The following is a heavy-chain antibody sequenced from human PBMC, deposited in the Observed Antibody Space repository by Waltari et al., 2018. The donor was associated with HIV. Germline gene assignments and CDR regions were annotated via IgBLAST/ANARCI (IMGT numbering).Heavy chain of an antibody. CDR2: IWYDGSNK. J-gene: IGHJ4*02. CDR3: ARGATRITVQMDDY. Sequence: QVQLVESGGGVVQPGRSLRLSCAASGFTFSSYGMHWVRQAPGKGLEWVAVIWYDGSNKYYADSVKGRFTISRDNSKNTLYLQMNSLRAEDTAVYYCARGATRITVQMDDYWGQGTLVTVSS. CDR1: GFTFSSYG. V-gene: IGHV3-33*01. D-gene: IGHD3-10*01.